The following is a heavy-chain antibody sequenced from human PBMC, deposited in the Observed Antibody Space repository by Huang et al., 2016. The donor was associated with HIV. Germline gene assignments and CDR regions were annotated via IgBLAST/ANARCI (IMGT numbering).Heavy chain of an antibody. D-gene: IGHD3-22*01. Sequence: QVQLVQSGAEVKKPGASVKVSCKASGYTFTNYGFSWVRQAPGQGLEGLGCSSGYDGDTIYAQKLQGRVTMTPDISTSTAYMELTSLRSDDTAVYYCARDFYDSNAYLIDYWGQGTLVIVSS. CDR2: SSGYDGDT. J-gene: IGHJ4*02. CDR1: GYTFTNYG. V-gene: IGHV1-18*01. CDR3: ARDFYDSNAYLIDY.